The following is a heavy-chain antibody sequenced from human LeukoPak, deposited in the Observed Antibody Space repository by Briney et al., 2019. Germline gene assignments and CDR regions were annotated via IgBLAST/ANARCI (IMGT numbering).Heavy chain of an antibody. CDR1: GFTFSSYA. D-gene: IGHD3-10*01. CDR2: ISGSGGST. J-gene: IGHJ4*02. CDR3: AKVHYYGSGSYSPYYFDY. V-gene: IGHV3-23*01. Sequence: GGSLRLSCAASGFTFSSYAMSWVRQAPGKGLEWVSAISGSGGSTYYADSVKGRFTISRDNSKNALYLQMNSLRAEDTAVYYCAKVHYYGSGSYSPYYFDYWGQGTLVTVSS.